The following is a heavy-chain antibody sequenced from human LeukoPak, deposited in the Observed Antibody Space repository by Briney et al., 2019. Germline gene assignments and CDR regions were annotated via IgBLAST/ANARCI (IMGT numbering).Heavy chain of an antibody. J-gene: IGHJ4*02. CDR1: GGSISSYY. D-gene: IGHD2-21*02. CDR3: ARLTWTAYYFDY. Sequence: SETLSLTCTVSGGSISSYYWSWIRQPPGKGLEWIGSIYYSGSTYYNPSLKSRVTISVDTSKNQFSLKLSSVTAADTAVYYCARLTWTAYYFDYWGQGTLVTVSS. V-gene: IGHV4-59*05. CDR2: IYYSGST.